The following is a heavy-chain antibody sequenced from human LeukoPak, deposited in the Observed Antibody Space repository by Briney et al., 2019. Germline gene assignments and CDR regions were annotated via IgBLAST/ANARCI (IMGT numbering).Heavy chain of an antibody. Sequence: SETLSLTCTVSGGSISSYYWSWIRQPAGKGLEWIGRFHISGSTNYSPSLKSRVTMSVDTSKNQFSLKLSSVTAADTAVYYCASVGYYYYYGMDVWGQGTTVTVSS. CDR2: FHISGST. V-gene: IGHV4-4*07. CDR3: ASVGYYYYYGMDV. CDR1: GGSISSYY. J-gene: IGHJ6*02.